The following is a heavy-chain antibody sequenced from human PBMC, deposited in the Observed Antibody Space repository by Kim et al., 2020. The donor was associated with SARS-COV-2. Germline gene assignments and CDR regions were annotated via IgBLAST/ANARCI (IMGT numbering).Heavy chain of an antibody. CDR3: ARDRRYFGTDNWFDP. V-gene: IGHV3-33*01. CDR2: IWYDGSNK. D-gene: IGHD3-16*02. J-gene: IGHJ5*02. Sequence: GGSLRLSCAASGFTFSSYGMHWVRQAPGKGLEWVAVIWYDGSNKYYADSVKGRFTISRDNSKNTLYLQMNSLRAEDTAVYYCARDRRYFGTDNWFDPWGQGTLVTVSS. CDR1: GFTFSSYG.